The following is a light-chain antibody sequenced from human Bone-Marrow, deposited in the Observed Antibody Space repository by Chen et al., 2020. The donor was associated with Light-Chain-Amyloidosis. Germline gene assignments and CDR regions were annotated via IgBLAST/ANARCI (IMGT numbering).Light chain of an antibody. CDR3: QQYGTSPLT. J-gene: IGKJ4*01. Sequence: EIVLTQSPGTLSLSPGEAANLSCRASQTISSNYLTWYQQKFGQAPRLLIYGSSSRATGIPDRFTGSGSGTDFTLTINRLEPEDFVMYYCQQYGTSPLTFGGGTKVEIK. CDR1: QTISSNY. V-gene: IGKV3-20*01. CDR2: GSS.